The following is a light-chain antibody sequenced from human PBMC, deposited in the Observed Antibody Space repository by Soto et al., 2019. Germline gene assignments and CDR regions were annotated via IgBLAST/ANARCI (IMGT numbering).Light chain of an antibody. CDR1: QSISSC. CDR2: DAS. J-gene: IGKJ1*01. CDR3: QQYNSYSPWT. Sequence: DIQMTQSPSTLSASVGDRVTITCRASQSISSCLAWYQQKPGKAPKLLIYDASSLESGVPSRFSGSGSGAEFHLTLSSLQPDEFATYYCQQYNSYSPWTFGQGTKVEIK. V-gene: IGKV1-5*01.